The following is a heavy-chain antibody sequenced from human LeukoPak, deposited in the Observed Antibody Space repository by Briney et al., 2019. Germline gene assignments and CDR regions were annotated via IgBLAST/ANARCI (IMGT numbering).Heavy chain of an antibody. CDR1: GGSISSGSYY. D-gene: IGHD3-3*01. V-gene: IGHV4-61*02. CDR2: IYTSGST. CDR3: ARGPELRFLEWLPPDAFDI. Sequence: TSQTLSLTCTVSGGSISSGSYYWSWIRQPAGKGLEWIGRIYTSGSTNYNPSLKSRVTISVDTSKNQFSLKLSSVTAADTAVYYCARGPELRFLEWLPPDAFDIWGQGTMVTVSS. J-gene: IGHJ3*02.